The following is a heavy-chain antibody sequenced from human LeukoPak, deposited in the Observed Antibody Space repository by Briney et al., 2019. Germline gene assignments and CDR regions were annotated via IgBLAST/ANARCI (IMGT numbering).Heavy chain of an antibody. D-gene: IGHD1-26*01. CDR1: GFTFSSYS. J-gene: IGHJ4*02. CDR2: ISSSAHI. CDR3: ARDIGGSYTAIDY. Sequence: PGGSLRLSCAASGFTFSSYSMNWVRQAPGKGLEWVSFISSSAHINYADSVKGRFTISRDNPRNSLYLQMNSLRAEDTAVYYCARDIGGSYTAIDYWGQRTLVTVSS. V-gene: IGHV3-21*01.